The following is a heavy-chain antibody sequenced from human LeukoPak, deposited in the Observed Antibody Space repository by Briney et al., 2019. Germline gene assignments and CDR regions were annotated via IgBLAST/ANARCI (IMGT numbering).Heavy chain of an antibody. Sequence: SPRLYWAGSGLTFDGYGMHLFRQTPGKGPEGVAVIAFDGSRAFYADSVKGRFTISRDNSKNTMSVQMDDLRAEDTAVYYCTRYNNDHFDYWGQGTLVTVCS. CDR3: TRYNNDHFDY. CDR1: GLTFDGYG. CDR2: IAFDGSRA. V-gene: IGHV3-33*01. J-gene: IGHJ4*02. D-gene: IGHD1-14*01.